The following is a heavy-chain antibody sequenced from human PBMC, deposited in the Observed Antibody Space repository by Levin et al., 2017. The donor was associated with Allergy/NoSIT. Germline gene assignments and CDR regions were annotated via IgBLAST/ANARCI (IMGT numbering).Heavy chain of an antibody. J-gene: IGHJ4*02. Sequence: GESLKISCAASGFTFSSYAMSWVRQAPGKGLEWVSAISGSGGSTYYADSVKGRFTISRDNSKNTLYLQMNSLRAEDTAVYYCAKAWGYSNSLPDYWGQGTLVTVSS. CDR2: ISGSGGST. CDR1: GFTFSSYA. V-gene: IGHV3-23*01. D-gene: IGHD6-13*01. CDR3: AKAWGYSNSLPDY.